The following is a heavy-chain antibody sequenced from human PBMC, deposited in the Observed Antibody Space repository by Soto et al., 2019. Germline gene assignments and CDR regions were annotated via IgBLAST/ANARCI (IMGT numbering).Heavy chain of an antibody. CDR3: VRPRPSGENYGMDV. V-gene: IGHV3-53*01. J-gene: IGHJ6*02. Sequence: PGVSLRLSCVACGITVSHNYITWVHQVPEMGLESVSILYTEGTTYYADSVKGRFTISRDSSKNTLFLQRDSLRAEDTAVYYCVRPRPSGENYGMDVWGQGTTVTVSS. CDR1: GITVSHNY. CDR2: LYTEGTT. D-gene: IGHD3-16*01.